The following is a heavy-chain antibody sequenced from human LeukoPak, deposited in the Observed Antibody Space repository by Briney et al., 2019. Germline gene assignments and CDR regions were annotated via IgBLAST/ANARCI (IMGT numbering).Heavy chain of an antibody. CDR1: GGSISSSSHY. D-gene: IGHD2/OR15-2a*01. CDR2: IYYSGST. V-gene: IGHV4-39*01. Sequence: SETLSLTCTVSGGSISSSSHYWGWIRQPPGKGLEWIGSIYYSGSTYYNPSLESRVTISVDTSKNQFSLKLSSVTAADTAVYYCARLTFSIGGSLAFDIWGQGTMVTVSS. J-gene: IGHJ3*02. CDR3: ARLTFSIGGSLAFDI.